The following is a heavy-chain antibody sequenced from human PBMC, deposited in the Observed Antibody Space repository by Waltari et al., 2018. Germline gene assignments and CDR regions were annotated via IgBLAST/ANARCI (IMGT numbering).Heavy chain of an antibody. CDR2: SNSDGSST. CDR3: ARGARRTTVTTGWWYFDL. J-gene: IGHJ2*01. V-gene: IGHV3-74*01. D-gene: IGHD4-17*01. CDR1: GSTYSMYW. Sequence: EVQLVESGGGLVQPGGSLRLSCAASGSTYSMYWMHWVRQAPGKGLVWVSRSNSDGSSTSYADSVKGRFTISKDNAKNTVYLQMNSLRAEDTAIYYCARGARRTTVTTGWWYFDLWGRGTLVTVSS.